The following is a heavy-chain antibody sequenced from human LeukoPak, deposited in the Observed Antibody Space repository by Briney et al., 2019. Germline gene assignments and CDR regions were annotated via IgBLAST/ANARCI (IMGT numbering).Heavy chain of an antibody. CDR2: IYTSGST. CDR3: ARHGRYYDILTGYFSSYYYYMDV. J-gene: IGHJ6*03. Sequence: SETLSLTCTVSGGSISSYYWSWIRQPAGKGLEWIGRIYTSGSTNYNPSLKSRVTMSVDTSKNQFSLKLSSVTAADTAVYYCARHGRYYDILTGYFSSYYYYMDVWGKGTTVTISS. V-gene: IGHV4-4*07. D-gene: IGHD3-9*01. CDR1: GGSISSYY.